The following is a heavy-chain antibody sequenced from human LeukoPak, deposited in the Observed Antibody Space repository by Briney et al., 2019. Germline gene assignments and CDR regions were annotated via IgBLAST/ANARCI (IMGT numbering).Heavy chain of an antibody. Sequence: GGSLRLSCAASGFTFSSYAMSWVRQAPGKGLEWVSSISGSGGTTIYADSVRGRFTISRDNSKNTLYLQMNSLRAGDTAVYYCAKDPYYDSSGYYSDYWGQGTLVTVSS. CDR3: AKDPYYDSSGYYSDY. CDR1: GFTFSSYA. V-gene: IGHV3-23*01. D-gene: IGHD3-22*01. CDR2: ISGSGGTT. J-gene: IGHJ4*02.